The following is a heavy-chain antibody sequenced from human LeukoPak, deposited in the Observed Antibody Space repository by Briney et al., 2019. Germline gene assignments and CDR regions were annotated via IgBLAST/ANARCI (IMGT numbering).Heavy chain of an antibody. CDR1: GFTFSSYE. J-gene: IGHJ6*03. CDR2: ISSSGSTI. Sequence: PGGSLRLSCAASGFTFSSYEMNWVRQAPGKGLEWVSYISSSGSTIYYADSVKGRFTISRDNAKNSLYLQMNSLRAEDTAVYYCARAVTVTKRSYFFYMAVWGKGTTVIVSS. D-gene: IGHD4-17*01. V-gene: IGHV3-48*03. CDR3: ARAVTVTKRSYFFYMAV.